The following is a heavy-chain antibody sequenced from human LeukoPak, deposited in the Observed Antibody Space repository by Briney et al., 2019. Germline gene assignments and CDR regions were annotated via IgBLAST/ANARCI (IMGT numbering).Heavy chain of an antibody. CDR2: ISYDGSNK. CDR1: GFTFSSYG. CDR3: AKDRQITMVRGVIVH. D-gene: IGHD3-10*01. V-gene: IGHV3-30*18. Sequence: GRSLRLSCAASGFTFSSYGMHWVRQAPGKGLEWVAVISYDGSNKYYADSVKGRFTISRDNSKNTLYLQMNSLRAEDTAVYYCAKDRQITMVRGVIVHWGQGTLVTVSS. J-gene: IGHJ4*02.